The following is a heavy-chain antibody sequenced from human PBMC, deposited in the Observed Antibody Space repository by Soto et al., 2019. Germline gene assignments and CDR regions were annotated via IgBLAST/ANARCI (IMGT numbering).Heavy chain of an antibody. V-gene: IGHV3-11*06. Sequence: GGSLRLSCAASGFTFSDYYMSWIRQAPGKGLEWVSYFSSSSSYPNYADFVKGRFTISRDNAKNSLYLQMNSLRAEDTAVYYCASTLVAPGYWGQGTLVTVSS. J-gene: IGHJ4*02. D-gene: IGHD5-12*01. CDR1: GFTFSDYY. CDR2: FSSSSSYP. CDR3: ASTLVAPGY.